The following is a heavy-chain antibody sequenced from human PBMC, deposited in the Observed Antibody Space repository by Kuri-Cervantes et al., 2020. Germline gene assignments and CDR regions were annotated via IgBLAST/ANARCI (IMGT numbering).Heavy chain of an antibody. CDR3: ARGGVGATY. D-gene: IGHD1-26*01. J-gene: IGHJ4*02. Sequence: GESLKISCAASGFTFSSYAMHWVRRAPGKGLEWVAVISYDGSNKYYADSVKGRFTISRDNSKNTLYLQMNSLRAEDTAVYYCARGGVGATYWGQGTLVTVSS. CDR2: ISYDGSNK. V-gene: IGHV3-30-3*01. CDR1: GFTFSSYA.